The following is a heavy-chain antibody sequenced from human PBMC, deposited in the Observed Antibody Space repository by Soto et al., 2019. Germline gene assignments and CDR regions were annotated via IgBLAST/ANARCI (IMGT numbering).Heavy chain of an antibody. D-gene: IGHD3-16*02. CDR2: IYYSGST. J-gene: IGHJ4*02. V-gene: IGHV4-39*01. Sequence: TLSLTCPFSCSSIHSSRSYCGLIRQPPGKGLEWIGSIYYSGSTYYNPSLKSRVTISVDTSKNQFSLKLSSVTAADTAVYYCARQKFVWGSYRQRYFDYWGQG. CDR3: ARQKFVWGSYRQRYFDY. CDR1: CSSIHSSRSY.